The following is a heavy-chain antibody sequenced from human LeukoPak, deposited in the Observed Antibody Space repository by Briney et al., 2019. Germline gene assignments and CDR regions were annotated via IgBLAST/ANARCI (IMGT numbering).Heavy chain of an antibody. J-gene: IGHJ6*03. CDR3: AKDRCSNGIGCYYYYMDV. Sequence: PGGSLRHSCAASGLTFRSYGKHWVRQAPGKGLEWVAYIKNDGSNEQYADSVKGRFSISRDSSKNILYLQMNSLRAEDTAVYYCAKDRCSNGIGCYYYYMDVWGKGTTVTISS. D-gene: IGHD2-8*01. CDR2: IKNDGSNE. V-gene: IGHV3-30*02. CDR1: GLTFRSYG.